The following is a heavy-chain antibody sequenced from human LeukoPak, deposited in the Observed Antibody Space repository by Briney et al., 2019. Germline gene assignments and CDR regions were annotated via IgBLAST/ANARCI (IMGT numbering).Heavy chain of an antibody. D-gene: IGHD5-18*01. CDR2: IYTSGST. V-gene: IGHV4-4*07. CDR1: GGSITNYY. J-gene: IGHJ4*02. Sequence: SETLSLTCTVSGGSITNYYWSWIRQPAGKGLEWIGRIYTSGSTNYNPSLKSRVTMSVDTSKNQFPLKLSSVTAADTAVYYCARVMEGYSYVLWGQGTLVTVSS. CDR3: ARVMEGYSYVL.